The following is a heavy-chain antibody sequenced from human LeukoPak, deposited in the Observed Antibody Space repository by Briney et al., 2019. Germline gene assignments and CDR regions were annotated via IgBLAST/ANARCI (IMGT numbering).Heavy chain of an antibody. V-gene: IGHV3-74*01. CDR2: IAPDGSRT. CDR3: TMDTFGPRDH. CDR1: GFTVNAYW. Sequence: GGSLRLSCAVSGFTVNAYWMHWVRQAPGGGLVWVSRIAPDGSRTDYADSVKGRFTISSDYAKNKVYLQLNSLRPEDTALYHCTMDTFGPRDHWGQGALVTVSS. J-gene: IGHJ4*02. D-gene: IGHD5-18*01.